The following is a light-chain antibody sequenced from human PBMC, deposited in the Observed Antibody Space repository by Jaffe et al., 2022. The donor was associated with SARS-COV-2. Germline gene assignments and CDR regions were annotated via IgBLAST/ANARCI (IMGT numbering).Light chain of an antibody. CDR2: NTD. V-gene: IGLV8-61*01. Sequence: QTVVTQEPSFSVSPGGTVTLTCGLNSGSVSTRYFPSWCQQTPGQAPRTLIYNTDIRSSGVPDRFSGSILGNKAALTITGAQADDECDYYCVLYMGGGIWVFGGGTKLTVL. CDR3: VLYMGGGIWV. J-gene: IGLJ3*02. CDR1: SGSVSTRYF.